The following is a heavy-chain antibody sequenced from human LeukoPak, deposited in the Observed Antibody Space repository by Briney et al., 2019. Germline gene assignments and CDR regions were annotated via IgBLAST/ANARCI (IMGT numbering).Heavy chain of an antibody. CDR1: GFTFSNAW. J-gene: IGHJ4*02. CDR2: IKSKTDGGTT. CDR3: STDPAAAGTREKGD. D-gene: IGHD6-13*01. Sequence: GGSLRLSCAASGFTFSNAWMSWVRQAPGKGPEWVGRIKSKTDGGTTDYAAPVKGTFTISIDDSKNTLYQQMNSLKTEDTGVHYCSTDPAAAGTREKGDWGQGPLVTVSS. V-gene: IGHV3-15*01.